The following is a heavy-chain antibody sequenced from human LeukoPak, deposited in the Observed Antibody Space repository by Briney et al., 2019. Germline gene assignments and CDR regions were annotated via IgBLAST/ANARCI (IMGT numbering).Heavy chain of an antibody. V-gene: IGHV1-18*01. Sequence: ASVKVSCKASGYTFTTYGINWVRQAPGQGLEWMGWISAYNGNTNYAQKLQGRVTMTTDTSTSTAYMELRSLRSDDTAVYYCARDRGAPSIADRRDYWGQGTLVTVSS. CDR1: GYTFTTYG. D-gene: IGHD6-6*01. J-gene: IGHJ4*02. CDR2: ISAYNGNT. CDR3: ARDRGAPSIADRRDY.